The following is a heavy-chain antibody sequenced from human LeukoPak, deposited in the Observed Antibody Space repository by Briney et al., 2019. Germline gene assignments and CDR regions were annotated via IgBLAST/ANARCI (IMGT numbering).Heavy chain of an antibody. V-gene: IGHV4-59*01. CDR2: IYYSGST. Sequence: SETLSLTCTVSGGSISSYYWSWIRQPPGKGLEWIGYIYYSGSTNYNPSLKSRVTISVDTSKNQFSLKLSSVTAADTAVYYCAGDPQWLVTYGGLVWGQGTLVTVSS. J-gene: IGHJ4*02. CDR1: GGSISSYY. CDR3: AGDPQWLVTYGGLV. D-gene: IGHD6-19*01.